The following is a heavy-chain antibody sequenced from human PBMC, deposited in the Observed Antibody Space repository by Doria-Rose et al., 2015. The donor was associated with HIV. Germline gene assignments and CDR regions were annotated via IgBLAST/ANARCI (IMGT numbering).Heavy chain of an antibody. J-gene: IGHJ4*02. CDR1: GVSLSSPGMG. CDR3: ARIKSSRWYHKYYFDF. V-gene: IGHV2-26*01. Sequence: QESGPVLVKPTETLTLTCTVSGVSLSSPGMGVSWIRQPPGKALEWLANIFSDDERSYKTSLKSRPNISRGTSKSQVVLTMTDVDPVDTATYYCARIKSSRWYHKYYFDFWGQGTLVIVSA. CDR2: IFSDDER. D-gene: IGHD6-13*01.